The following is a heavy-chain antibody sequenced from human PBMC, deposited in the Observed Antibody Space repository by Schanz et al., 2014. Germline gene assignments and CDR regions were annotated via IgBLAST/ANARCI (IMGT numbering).Heavy chain of an antibody. Sequence: QVQLVQSGAEVKKPGSSVTVSCTLSGGTFSSYTISWMRQAPGQGLEWMGKIIPVLNIATYAQRFQGRVSIAADTSTNSAYMELSSLTAEDTAVHYCARGRGFYDYWGQGTLVTVSA. J-gene: IGHJ4*02. CDR1: GGTFSSYT. CDR2: IIPVLNIA. V-gene: IGHV1-69*02. CDR3: ARGRGFYDY. D-gene: IGHD3-10*01.